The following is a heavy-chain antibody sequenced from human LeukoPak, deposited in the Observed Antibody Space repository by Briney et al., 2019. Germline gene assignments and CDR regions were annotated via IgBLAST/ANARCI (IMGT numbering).Heavy chain of an antibody. CDR1: GFTFSSYA. D-gene: IGHD1-26*01. J-gene: IGHJ4*02. CDR3: AKDLTEGATDDY. Sequence: AGGSLRLSCAASGFTFSSYAMHWVRQAPGKGLEWVTFIRYDGSNKYYADSVKGRFTISRDNAKNSLYLQMNSLRAEDTAVYYCAKDLTEGATDDYWGQGTLVTVSS. CDR2: IRYDGSNK. V-gene: IGHV3-30*02.